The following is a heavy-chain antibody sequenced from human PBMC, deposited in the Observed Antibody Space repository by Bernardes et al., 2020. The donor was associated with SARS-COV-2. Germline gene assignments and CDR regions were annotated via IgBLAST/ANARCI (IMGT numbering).Heavy chain of an antibody. Sequence: SETLSLTCAVSGVSISSATYYWSWTRHHPGKGLEWIGYIYSSGTTFNNPSLRSRSTMSVDTSKNQFSLKLSSVTAADTAVYYCARGAAPGGMDVWGQGTTVTVSS. CDR3: ARGAAPGGMDV. V-gene: IGHV4-31*11. CDR1: GVSISSATYY. CDR2: IYSSGTT. D-gene: IGHD6-13*01. J-gene: IGHJ6*02.